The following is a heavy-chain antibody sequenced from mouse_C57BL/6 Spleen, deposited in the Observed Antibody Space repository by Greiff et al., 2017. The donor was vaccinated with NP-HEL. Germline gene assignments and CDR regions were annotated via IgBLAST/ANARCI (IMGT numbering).Heavy chain of an antibody. CDR3: ARREDYDNFYAMDY. Sequence: QVQLQQPGAELVRPGSSVKLSCKASGYTFTSYWMDWVKQRPGQGLEWIGNIYPSDSNTHYNQKFKDKATLTVDKSSSTAYMQLSSLTSEDSAVYYCARREDYDNFYAMDYWGQGTSVTVSS. D-gene: IGHD2-1*01. J-gene: IGHJ4*01. V-gene: IGHV1-61*01. CDR2: IYPSDSNT. CDR1: GYTFTSYW.